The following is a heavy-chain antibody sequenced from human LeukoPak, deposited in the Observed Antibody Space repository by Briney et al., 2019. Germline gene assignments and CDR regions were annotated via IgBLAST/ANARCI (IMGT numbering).Heavy chain of an antibody. V-gene: IGHV4-59*08. CDR1: GGSISSYY. CDR2: IYYSGST. J-gene: IGHJ4*02. D-gene: IGHD6-19*01. Sequence: ASETLSLTCTVSGGSISSYYWSWIRQPPGKGLEWIGYIYYSGSTNYNPSLKSRVTISVDTSKNQFSLKLSSVTAADTAVYYCARHHGSGWLDFDYWGQGTLVTVSS. CDR3: ARHHGSGWLDFDY.